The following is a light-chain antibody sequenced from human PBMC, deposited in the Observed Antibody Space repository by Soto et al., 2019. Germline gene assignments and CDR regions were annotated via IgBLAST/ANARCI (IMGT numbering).Light chain of an antibody. CDR2: VTSDGSH. CDR3: QTWGTGLVG. J-gene: IGLJ2*01. V-gene: IGLV4-69*01. CDR1: SGHSRYA. Sequence: QPVLTQLPSASASLGASVKLTCTLSSGHSRYAIAWHQQQPEKGPRYLMKVTSDGSHIKGDGIPDRCSGSSSGAERYLTISSLPSEDEADYYCQTWGTGLVGFGGGTKLTVL.